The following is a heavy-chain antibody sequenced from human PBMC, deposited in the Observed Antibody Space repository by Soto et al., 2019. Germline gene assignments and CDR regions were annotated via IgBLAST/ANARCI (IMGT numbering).Heavy chain of an antibody. CDR1: GGTFSSYA. V-gene: IGHV1-69*13. Sequence: SVNVSCKASGGTFSSYAISWVRQAPGQGLEWMGGIIPIFGTANYAQKFQGRVTITADESTSTAYMELSSLRSEDTAVYYCARDRIVVVPAAKYYYYYGMDVWGQGTTVTVSS. D-gene: IGHD2-2*01. CDR2: IIPIFGTA. J-gene: IGHJ6*02. CDR3: ARDRIVVVPAAKYYYYYGMDV.